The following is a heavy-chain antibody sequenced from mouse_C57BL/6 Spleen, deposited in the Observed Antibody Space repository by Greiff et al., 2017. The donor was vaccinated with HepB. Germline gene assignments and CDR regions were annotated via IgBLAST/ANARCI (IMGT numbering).Heavy chain of an antibody. J-gene: IGHJ2*01. CDR1: GFTFSDYG. V-gene: IGHV5-17*01. CDR2: ISSGSSTI. Sequence: EVKLEESGGGLVKPGGSLKLSCAASGFTFSDYGMHWVRQAPEKGLERVAYISSGSSTIYYADTVKGRFTISRDNAKNTLFLQMTSLRSEDTAMYYCDRAGGAKWGYLDYWGQGTTLTVSS. D-gene: IGHD1-3*01. CDR3: DRAGGAKWGYLDY.